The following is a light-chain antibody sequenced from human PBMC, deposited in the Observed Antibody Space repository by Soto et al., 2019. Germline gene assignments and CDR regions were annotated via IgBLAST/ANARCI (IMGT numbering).Light chain of an antibody. J-gene: IGLJ2*01. Sequence: QSALTQPASVSGSPGQSITISCTGTSSDIGGYNYVSWYQQHPGKAPKLMIYDVSSRPSGVSNRFSGSKSGNTASLTISGLQAEDEADYYCSSYTGSTLVFGGGTKLTVL. CDR3: SSYTGSTLV. V-gene: IGLV2-14*01. CDR2: DVS. CDR1: SSDIGGYNY.